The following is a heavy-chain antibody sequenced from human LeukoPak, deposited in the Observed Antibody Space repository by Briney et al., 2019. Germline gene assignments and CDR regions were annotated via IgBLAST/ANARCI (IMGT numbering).Heavy chain of an antibody. CDR2: INPNSGGT. D-gene: IGHD3-22*01. Sequence: GASVKVSCKASGYTFTGYYMHWVRQAPGQGLEWMGWINPNSGGTNYAQKFQGRVTMTRDTSISTAYMELSRLRSDDTAVYYCARVLESGYYLNAQGYWGQGTLVTVSS. J-gene: IGHJ4*02. V-gene: IGHV1-2*02. CDR3: ARVLESGYYLNAQGY. CDR1: GYTFTGYY.